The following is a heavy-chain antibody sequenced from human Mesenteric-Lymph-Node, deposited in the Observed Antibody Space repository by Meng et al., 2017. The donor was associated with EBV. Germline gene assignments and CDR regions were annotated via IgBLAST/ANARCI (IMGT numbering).Heavy chain of an antibody. J-gene: IGHJ5*02. CDR1: GGSFSNYY. D-gene: IGHD2-15*01. CDR2: INHSGSA. Sequence: QGQRQKWGGGRLNPSETLSLTCEVSGGSFSNYYWSWIRQTPGKGLEWIGEINHSGSANYNPSLKSRVTISIDTSKNQFSLRLNSVTAADTAVYYCARGVQVAWRFDPWGQGTLVTVSS. V-gene: IGHV4-34*02. CDR3: ARGVQVAWRFDP.